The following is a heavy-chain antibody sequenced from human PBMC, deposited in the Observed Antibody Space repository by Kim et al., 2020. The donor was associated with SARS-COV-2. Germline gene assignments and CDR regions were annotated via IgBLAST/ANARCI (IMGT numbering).Heavy chain of an antibody. V-gene: IGHV3-30-3*01. CDR2: ISYDGSTI. CDR1: GFTFSSYA. D-gene: IGHD3-22*01. Sequence: GGSLRLSCAASGFTFSSYAMHWVRQAPGKGLEWVAVISYDGSTIYYADSVKGRFTISRDNPKNTLYLQMNSLRAEDTAVYYCARVGGAPSTYYYDSSCYYPDYWGQETLVTASP. J-gene: IGHJ4*02. CDR3: ARVGGAPSTYYYDSSCYYPDY.